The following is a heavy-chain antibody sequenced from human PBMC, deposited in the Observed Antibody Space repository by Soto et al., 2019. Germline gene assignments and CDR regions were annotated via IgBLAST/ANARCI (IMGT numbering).Heavy chain of an antibody. CDR3: ARDYVLWCERYYYDSRIGAFDI. CDR1: GFTFSSYS. D-gene: IGHD3-22*01. V-gene: IGHV3-48*02. J-gene: IGHJ3*02. Sequence: GGSLRLSCAASGFTFSSYSMNWVRQAPGKGLEWVSYISSSSSTIYYADSVKGRFTISRDNAKNSLYLQMNSLRDEDTAVYYCARDYVLWCERYYYDSRIGAFDIWGQGTMVTVSS. CDR2: ISSSSSTI.